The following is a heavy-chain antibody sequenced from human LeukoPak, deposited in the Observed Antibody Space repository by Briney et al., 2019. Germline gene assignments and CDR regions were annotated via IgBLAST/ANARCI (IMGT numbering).Heavy chain of an antibody. Sequence: GGSLRLSCEASGFSFNNYWMHWVRQAPGKGLVWVSIIYSGGTTYYADSVKGRFTISRDNSKNTLHLQMNSLRAEDTAVYYCARVLWNGDYPRFDYWGQGTLVAVSS. CDR3: ARVLWNGDYPRFDY. CDR1: GFSFNNYW. D-gene: IGHD4-17*01. CDR2: IYSGGTT. V-gene: IGHV3-53*01. J-gene: IGHJ4*02.